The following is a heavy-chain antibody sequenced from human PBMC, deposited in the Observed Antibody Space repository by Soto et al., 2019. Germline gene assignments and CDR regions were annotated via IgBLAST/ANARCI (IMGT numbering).Heavy chain of an antibody. CDR2: ISAYNGNT. CDR3: ASPSYSSGWYYFDY. CDR1: GYTFTIYG. Sequence: QVQLVQSGAEVKKPGASVKVSCKASGYTFTIYGISWVRQAPGQWLEWMGWISAYNGNTNYAQKLQGRVTMTTDTSTSAPNMELRSLRSDDTPVYYCASPSYSSGWYYFDYWGQGPLVPVSS. J-gene: IGHJ4*02. V-gene: IGHV1-18*01. D-gene: IGHD6-19*01.